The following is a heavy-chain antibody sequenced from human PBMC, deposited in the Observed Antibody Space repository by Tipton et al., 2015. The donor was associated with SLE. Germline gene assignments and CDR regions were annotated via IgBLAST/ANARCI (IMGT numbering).Heavy chain of an antibody. J-gene: IGHJ4*02. CDR1: GFTFGNHD. D-gene: IGHD3-16*01. CDR2: ISPGSSAT. Sequence: SLRLSCAASGFTFGNHDMNWVRQAPGKGLEWVSVISPGSSATYYADSVKGRFTISSDNAKQSLFLQMNSLRAEDSALYYCVRDIGSVTAALGFWGQGTVVTVSS. CDR3: VRDIGSVTAALGF. V-gene: IGHV3-21*04.